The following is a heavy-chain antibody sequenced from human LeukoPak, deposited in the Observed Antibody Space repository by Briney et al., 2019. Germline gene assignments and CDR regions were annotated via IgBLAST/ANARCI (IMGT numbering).Heavy chain of an antibody. V-gene: IGHV4-59*01. J-gene: IGHJ4*02. CDR1: GGSISSYY. CDR2: IYYSGST. D-gene: IGHD3-22*01. CDR3: ARRQNYYDSSGYSFDY. Sequence: SETLSLTCTVSGGSISSYYWSWIRQPPGKGLEWIGYIYYSGSTNYNPSLKSRVTISVDTSKNQFSLKLSSVTAADTAVYYCARRQNYYDSSGYSFDYWGQGTLATVSS.